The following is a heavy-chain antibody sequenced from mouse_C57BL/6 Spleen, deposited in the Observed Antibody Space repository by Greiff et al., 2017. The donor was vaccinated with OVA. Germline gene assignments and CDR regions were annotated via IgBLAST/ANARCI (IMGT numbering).Heavy chain of an antibody. Sequence: QVQLKQPGTELVKPGASVKLSCKASGYTFTSYWMHWVKQRPGQGLEWIGNINPSTGGTNYNEKFTSKATLTVDKSSSTAYMQLSSMTSEDSAVKNWARERVNWDYFDYRGEGTTLTVSS. J-gene: IGHJ2*01. CDR2: INPSTGGT. CDR1: GYTFTSYW. V-gene: IGHV1-53*01. CDR3: ARERVNWDYFDY. D-gene: IGHD4-1*01.